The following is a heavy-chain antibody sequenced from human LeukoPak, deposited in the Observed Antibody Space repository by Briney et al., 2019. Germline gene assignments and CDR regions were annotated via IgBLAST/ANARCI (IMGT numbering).Heavy chain of an antibody. Sequence: SETLSLTCNVSGGSISSYYWSWIRQPPGKGLEWIGYIYYSGATNYNPSLKSRVTISVDTSKNQFSLKLSSLTAADTAVYYCASPRDGYNGFDLWGRGTLVTVSS. CDR3: ASPRDGYNGFDL. J-gene: IGHJ2*01. CDR1: GGSISSYY. V-gene: IGHV4-59*01. CDR2: IYYSGAT. D-gene: IGHD5-24*01.